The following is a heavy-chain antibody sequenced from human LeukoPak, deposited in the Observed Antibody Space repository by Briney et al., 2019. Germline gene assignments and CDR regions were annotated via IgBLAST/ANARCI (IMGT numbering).Heavy chain of an antibody. V-gene: IGHV1-69*01. Sequence: VRQAPGQXLERMGGIIPIFGTATYAQKFQGRVTITADESTNTAYLELSSLRSEDTAVYYCAREGGQTLDYYGSGSSLDYWGQGTLVTVSS. CDR2: IIPIFGTA. J-gene: IGHJ4*02. CDR3: AREGGQTLDYYGSGSSLDY. D-gene: IGHD3-10*01.